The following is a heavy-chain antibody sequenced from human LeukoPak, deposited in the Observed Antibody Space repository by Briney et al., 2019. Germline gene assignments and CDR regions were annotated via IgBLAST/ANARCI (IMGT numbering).Heavy chain of an antibody. CDR3: ARLVEMATIVDY. CDR1: GGSFSGYY. CDR2: INHSGST. D-gene: IGHD5-24*01. Sequence: SETLSLTCAVYGGSFSGYYWSWIRQPPGKELEWIGEINHSGSTNYNPSLKSRVTISVDTSKNQFSLKLSSVTAADTAVYYCARLVEMATIVDYWGQGTLVTVSS. J-gene: IGHJ4*02. V-gene: IGHV4-34*01.